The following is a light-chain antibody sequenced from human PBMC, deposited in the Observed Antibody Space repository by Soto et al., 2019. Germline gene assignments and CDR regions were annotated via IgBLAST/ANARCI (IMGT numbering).Light chain of an antibody. CDR3: QQYKSYPIT. V-gene: IGKV3-20*01. Sequence: ENVLTQFSGKLSLSPGSRATLSCRASQTVYNGYLAWYRQKPGQAPRLLIYDTFNRATGIPARFSGSGSGTDFTLTISSLQPEDFATYYCQQYKSYPITFGQGTRLEIK. J-gene: IGKJ5*01. CDR1: QTVYNGY. CDR2: DTF.